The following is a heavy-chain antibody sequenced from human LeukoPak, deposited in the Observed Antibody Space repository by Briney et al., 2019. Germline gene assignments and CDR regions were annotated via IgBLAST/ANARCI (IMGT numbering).Heavy chain of an antibody. V-gene: IGHV3-7*01. CDR2: IKQDGSEK. CDR1: GFTFSSYW. D-gene: IGHD4-17*01. J-gene: IGHJ6*03. Sequence: GSLSLSCAASGFTFSSYWMSWVRQAPGKGLEWVANIKQDGSEKYYVDSVKGRFTISGDNAKNSLYLQMNSLRAEGTAVYYCAREAFHDYGPSYMDVWGKGTTVTVSS. CDR3: AREAFHDYGPSYMDV.